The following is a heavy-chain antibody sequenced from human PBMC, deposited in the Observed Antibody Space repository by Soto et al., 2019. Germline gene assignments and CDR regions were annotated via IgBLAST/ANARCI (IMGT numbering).Heavy chain of an antibody. CDR1: GGSISSGGSS. CDR2: IYHSGST. Sequence: QLQLQESGSGLVKPSQTLSLTCAVSGGSISSGGSSWNWIRQPPGKGLEWIGYIYHSGSTYYNPSLKSRVTISVDRSKNQFPLKLTSVTAADTAVYYCARAWDSSGPVDLGPWGQATLVTVSS. D-gene: IGHD6-19*01. V-gene: IGHV4-30-2*01. CDR3: ARAWDSSGPVDLGP. J-gene: IGHJ5*02.